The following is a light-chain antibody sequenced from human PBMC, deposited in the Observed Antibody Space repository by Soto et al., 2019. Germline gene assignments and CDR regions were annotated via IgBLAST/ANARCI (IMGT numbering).Light chain of an antibody. V-gene: IGLV1-47*01. J-gene: IGLJ2*01. CDR3: AAWDDSVSGRVV. Sequence: QLVLTQPPSASETPGQRVTISCSGSSSNIGSNYVYWYKQVTGSAPTLLIFKDNQRPSGVPDRFSGSKSGTSASLAISGLRSEDEADYYCAAWDDSVSGRVVFGGGTKLTVL. CDR2: KDN. CDR1: SSNIGSNY.